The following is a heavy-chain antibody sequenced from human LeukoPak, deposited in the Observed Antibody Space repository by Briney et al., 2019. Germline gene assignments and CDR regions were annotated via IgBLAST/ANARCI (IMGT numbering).Heavy chain of an antibody. CDR1: GGSLSSYY. V-gene: IGHV4-59*12. CDR3: ARDHTVVTPIDYYYYGMDV. CDR2: IYYTGST. D-gene: IGHD4-23*01. Sequence: PSETLSLTCAVSGGSLSSYYWSWIRQPPGAGPEWIGYIYYTGSTNYNPSLKSRVTISVDTSKNQFSLKLSSVTAADTAVYYCARDHTVVTPIDYYYYGMDVWGQGTTVTVSS. J-gene: IGHJ6*02.